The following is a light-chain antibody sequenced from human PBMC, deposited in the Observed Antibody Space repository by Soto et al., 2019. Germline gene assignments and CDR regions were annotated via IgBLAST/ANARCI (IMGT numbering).Light chain of an antibody. CDR2: DAS. CDR3: QQRSNWPPLT. V-gene: IGKV3-11*01. CDR1: QNVSRF. J-gene: IGKJ4*01. Sequence: EIVLTQSPATLSLSPGEGATLSCGASQNVSRFLAWYQRRPGQAPRLLIYDASNRASGIPARFTGSGSGTDFTLTISSLEPEDSAVYYCQQRSNWPPLTFGGGTKVEIK.